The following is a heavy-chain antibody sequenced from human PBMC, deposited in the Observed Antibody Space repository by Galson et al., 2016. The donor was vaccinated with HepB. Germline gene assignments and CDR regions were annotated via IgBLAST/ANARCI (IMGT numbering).Heavy chain of an antibody. V-gene: IGHV5-51*01. CDR3: ARRQGSSFSFDY. CDR2: IYPGDSDT. Sequence: QSGAEVKKPGESLKISCKSSGYSFTTYWIGWVRQMPGKGLECMGIIYPGDSDTRYSPSFQGQATISADKSISTAYLQWSSLKASDTAIYYCARRQGSSFSFDYWGQGTLVTVSS. D-gene: IGHD6-6*01. CDR1: GYSFTTYW. J-gene: IGHJ4*02.